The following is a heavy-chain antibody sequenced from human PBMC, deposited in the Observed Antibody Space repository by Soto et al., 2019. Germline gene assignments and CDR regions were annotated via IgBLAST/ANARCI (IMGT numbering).Heavy chain of an antibody. D-gene: IGHD3-22*01. Sequence: QVQLVESGGGVVQPGRSLRLSCAASGFTFSSYGMHWVRQAPGKGLEWVAVISYDGSNKYYADSVKGRFTISRDNSKNTLYLQMNSLRAEDTAVYYCAKDDSSCYYPFYFDYWGQGTLVTVSS. CDR1: GFTFSSYG. CDR3: AKDDSSCYYPFYFDY. V-gene: IGHV3-30*18. J-gene: IGHJ4*02. CDR2: ISYDGSNK.